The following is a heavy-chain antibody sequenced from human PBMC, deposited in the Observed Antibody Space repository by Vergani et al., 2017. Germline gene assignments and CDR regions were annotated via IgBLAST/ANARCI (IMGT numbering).Heavy chain of an antibody. Sequence: QVQLQEWGAGLLKTSETLSLTCGVSGGSFSDYYWSWIRQPPGKGLEWIGEINHSGSTNYNPSLKSRVTISVDTSKNQFSLKLSSVTAADTAVYYCARGPRYSYGYGYWGQGTLVTVSS. CDR3: ARGPRYSYGYGY. CDR1: GGSFSDYY. D-gene: IGHD5-18*01. CDR2: INHSGST. J-gene: IGHJ4*02. V-gene: IGHV4-34*01.